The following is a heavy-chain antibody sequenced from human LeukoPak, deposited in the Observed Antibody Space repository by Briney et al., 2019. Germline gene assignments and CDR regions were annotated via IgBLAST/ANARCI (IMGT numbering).Heavy chain of an antibody. CDR1: GYTLTELS. CDR2: FDPEDGET. J-gene: IGHJ1*01. CDR3: ATDSPNVIRGIFQH. D-gene: IGHD3-10*01. V-gene: IGHV1-24*01. Sequence: ASVKVSCKVSGYTLTELSMHWVRQAPGKGLEWMGGFDPEDGETIYAQKFQGRVTMTEDTSTDTAYMELSSLRSEDTAVYYCATDSPNVIRGIFQHWGQGTLVTVSS.